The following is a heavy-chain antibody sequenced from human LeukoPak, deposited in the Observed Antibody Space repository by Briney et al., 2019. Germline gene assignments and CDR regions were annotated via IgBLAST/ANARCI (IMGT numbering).Heavy chain of an antibody. CDR2: IKQDGSEK. Sequence: PGGSLRLSCAASGFTFSYYWMTWVRQAPGKGLEWVANIKQDGSEKYYVDSVKGRFTISRDNAKNSLYLRMNSLRAEDTAVYYCARDSSGWHPLDYWGQGTLVTVSS. D-gene: IGHD6-19*01. CDR3: ARDSSGWHPLDY. V-gene: IGHV3-7*05. J-gene: IGHJ4*02. CDR1: GFTFSYYW.